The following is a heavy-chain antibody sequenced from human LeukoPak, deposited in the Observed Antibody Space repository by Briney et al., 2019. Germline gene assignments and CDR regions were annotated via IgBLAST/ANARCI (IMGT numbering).Heavy chain of an antibody. D-gene: IGHD2-2*01. CDR3: ARGPGTSSYGMDV. CDR2: IYHSGST. V-gene: IGHV4-30-2*01. J-gene: IGHJ6*02. CDR1: GGSISSGGYS. Sequence: SETLSLTCAVSGGSISSGGYSWSWIRQPPGKGLEWIGYIYHSGSTNYNPSLKSRVTISVDTSKNQFSLKLSSVTAADTAVYYCARGPGTSSYGMDVWGQGTTVTVSS.